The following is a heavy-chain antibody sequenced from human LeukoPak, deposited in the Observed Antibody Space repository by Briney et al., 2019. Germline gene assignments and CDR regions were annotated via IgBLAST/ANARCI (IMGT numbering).Heavy chain of an antibody. Sequence: QTSETLSLTCTVSGGSISSSSYYWGWIRQPPGKGLEWVSAISGSGGSTYYADSVKGRFTISRDNSKNTLYLQMNSLRAEDTAVYYCAKDMYYDSSGYGYYWGQGTLVTVSS. CDR1: GGSISSSSYY. CDR2: ISGSGGST. CDR3: AKDMYYDSSGYGYY. J-gene: IGHJ4*02. V-gene: IGHV3-23*01. D-gene: IGHD3-22*01.